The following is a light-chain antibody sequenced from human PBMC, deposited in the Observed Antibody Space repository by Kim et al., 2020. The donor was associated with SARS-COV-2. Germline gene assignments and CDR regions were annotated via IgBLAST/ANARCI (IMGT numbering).Light chain of an antibody. CDR3: QKYSSAPFT. CDR2: AAS. CDR1: QGFSNY. J-gene: IGKJ3*01. V-gene: IGKV1-27*01. Sequence: GDRVTITCRASQGFSNYLAWYQQKPGKVPKLLIYAASTLQSGVPSRFSGSGSGTHFTLTISSLQPEDVATYYCQKYSSAPFTFGPGTKVDI.